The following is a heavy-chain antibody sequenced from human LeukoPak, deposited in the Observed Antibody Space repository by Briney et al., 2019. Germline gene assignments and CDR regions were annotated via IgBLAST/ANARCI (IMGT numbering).Heavy chain of an antibody. J-gene: IGHJ4*02. Sequence: GGSLRLSFAASGFTFSSYSMNWVRQAPGKGLEWVSSISSSSSYIYYADSVKGRFTISRDNAKNSLYLQMNSLRAEDTAVYYCASEGYSSSSGTYDYWGQGTLVTVSS. D-gene: IGHD6-6*01. CDR3: ASEGYSSSSGTYDY. CDR1: GFTFSSYS. CDR2: ISSSSSYI. V-gene: IGHV3-21*01.